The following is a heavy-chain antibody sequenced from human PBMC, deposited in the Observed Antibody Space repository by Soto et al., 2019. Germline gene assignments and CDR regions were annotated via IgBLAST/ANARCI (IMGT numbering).Heavy chain of an antibody. J-gene: IGHJ5*02. CDR3: ATIGYCSGGSCYFSWFDP. D-gene: IGHD2-15*01. CDR2: FDPEDGET. Sequence: PRASVKVSCKVSGYTLTELSMHWVRQAPGKGLEWMGGFDPEDGETIYAQKFQGRVTMTEDTSTDTAYMELSSLRSEDTAVYYCATIGYCSGGSCYFSWFDPWGQGTLVTVSS. V-gene: IGHV1-24*01. CDR1: GYTLTELS.